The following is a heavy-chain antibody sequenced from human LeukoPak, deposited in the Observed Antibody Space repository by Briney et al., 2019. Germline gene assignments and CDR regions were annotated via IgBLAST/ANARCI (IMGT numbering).Heavy chain of an antibody. CDR1: GFTFSSYG. CDR2: ISYDGSNK. CDR3: AKLGAVHFDY. V-gene: IGHV3-30*18. D-gene: IGHD1-26*01. Sequence: GRSLRLSCAASGFTFSSYGMHWVRQAPGKGLEWVAVISYDGSNKYYADCVKGRFTISRDNSKNTLYLQMNSLRAEDTAVYYCAKLGAVHFDYWGQGTLVTVSS. J-gene: IGHJ4*02.